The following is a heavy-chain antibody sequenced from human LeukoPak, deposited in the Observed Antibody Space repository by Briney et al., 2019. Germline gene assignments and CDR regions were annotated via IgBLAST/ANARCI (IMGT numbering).Heavy chain of an antibody. D-gene: IGHD6-13*01. CDR1: GGSFSGYY. CDR2: INHSGST. Sequence: SETLSLTCAVCGGSFSGYYWSWIRQPPGKGLEWIGEINHSGSTNYNPSLKSRVTISVDTSKNQFSLKLSSVTAADTAVYYCARVLSSSWYGGWFDPWGQGTLVTVSS. CDR3: ARVLSSSWYGGWFDP. J-gene: IGHJ5*02. V-gene: IGHV4-34*01.